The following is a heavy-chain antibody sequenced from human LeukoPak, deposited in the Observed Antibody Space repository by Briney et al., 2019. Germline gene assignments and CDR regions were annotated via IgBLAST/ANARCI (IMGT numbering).Heavy chain of an antibody. Sequence: PSETLSLTCTVSGGSLSNYYWNWIRQSPGKGLEGIGYIYYSGSTSYNPSLKSRVTISVDTSKNQFTLNLSSVTAADTAVYHCARLRSGYNVFDSWGQGTLVTVSS. J-gene: IGHJ4*02. CDR1: GGSLSNYY. V-gene: IGHV4-59*12. CDR2: IYYSGST. D-gene: IGHD5-24*01. CDR3: ARLRSGYNVFDS.